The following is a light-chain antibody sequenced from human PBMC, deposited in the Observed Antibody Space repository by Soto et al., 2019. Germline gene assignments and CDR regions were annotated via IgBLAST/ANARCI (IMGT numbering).Light chain of an antibody. CDR3: VSFTTSRSYV. CDR1: SSDVGGYDY. Sequence: QSALTQPASVSGSPGQSITISCTGTSSDVGGYDYVCWYQQHPGRAPKLVIYEVSNRPSGVSNRFSGSKSGNTASLTISGLHAEDEADYYCVSFTTSRSYVFGTGTKLTVL. CDR2: EVS. V-gene: IGLV2-14*01. J-gene: IGLJ1*01.